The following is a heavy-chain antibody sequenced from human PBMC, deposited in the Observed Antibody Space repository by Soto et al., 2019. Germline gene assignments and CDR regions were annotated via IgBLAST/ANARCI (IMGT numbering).Heavy chain of an antibody. CDR2: VDWDDDK. D-gene: IGHD2-2*02. CDR1: GFSLITSGMC. V-gene: IGHV2-70*01. CDR3: ARGYTRSLFYFDY. J-gene: IGHJ4*02. Sequence: TLVNPTQTLTLTCTLSGFSLITSGMCVSWIRQPPGKALEWLALVDWDDDKSYSTSLKTRLTISKDTSKNQVVLTMTNMDPMDSATYYGARGYTRSLFYFDYWGQGTLVAVSS.